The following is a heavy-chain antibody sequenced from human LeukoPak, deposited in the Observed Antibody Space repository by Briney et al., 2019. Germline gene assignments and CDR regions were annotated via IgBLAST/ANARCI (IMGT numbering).Heavy chain of an antibody. CDR2: ISSSSSYI. V-gene: IGHV3-21*01. CDR1: GFTFSSFS. Sequence: PGGSLRLSCAASGFTFSSFSMNWVRQAPGKGLEWVSSISSSSSYIHYADSVKGRFTISRDNAKNSLYLQMNSLRAEDTAVYYCARDRANDYFDYWGQGTLVTVSS. CDR3: ARDRANDYFDY. J-gene: IGHJ4*02. D-gene: IGHD3-10*01.